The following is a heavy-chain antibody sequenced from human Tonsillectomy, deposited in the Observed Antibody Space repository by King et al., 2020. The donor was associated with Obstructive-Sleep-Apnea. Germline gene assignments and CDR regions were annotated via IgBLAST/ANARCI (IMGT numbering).Heavy chain of an antibody. D-gene: IGHD6-13*01. CDR1: GGSFSDYY. J-gene: IGHJ5*02. CDR3: ARGSGAAAINWFDP. V-gene: IGHV4-34*01. CDR2: INHSGST. Sequence: HVQLQQWGAGLLKPSETLSLTCAVFGGSFSDYYWSWIRQPPGKGLEWIGEINHSGSTNYNPSLKSRVTISLDTSKNQFSLKLRSVTAADTVVDYCARGSGAAAINWFDPWGQGTLVTVSS.